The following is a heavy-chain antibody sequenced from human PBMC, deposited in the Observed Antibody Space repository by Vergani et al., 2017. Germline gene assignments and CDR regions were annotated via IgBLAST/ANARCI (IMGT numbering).Heavy chain of an antibody. J-gene: IGHJ6*03. CDR3: ARGINYYDGSGYYSYYYYYMDV. D-gene: IGHD3-22*01. CDR1: GGSFSGYY. CDR2: INHSGST. V-gene: IGHV4-34*01. Sequence: QVQLQQWGAGLLKPSETLSLTCAVYGGSFSGYYWSWIRQPPGKGLEWIGEINHSGSTNYNPSLKSRVTITVDTSKNQFSLKLSSVTAADTAVYYCARGINYYDGSGYYSYYYYYMDVWGKGTTVTVSS.